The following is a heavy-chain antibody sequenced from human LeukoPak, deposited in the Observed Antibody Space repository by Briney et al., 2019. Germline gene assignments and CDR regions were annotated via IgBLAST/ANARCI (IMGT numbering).Heavy chain of an antibody. Sequence: LAGGSLRLSCAASGFTFDDYAMHWVQQAPGKGLEWVSGISWNSGSIGYADSVKGRFTISRDNAKNSLYLQMNSLRAEDTALYYCAKSTVFEVAGTIGGYYFDYWGQGTLVTVSS. CDR3: AKSTVFEVAGTIGGYYFDY. CDR1: GFTFDDYA. V-gene: IGHV3-9*01. D-gene: IGHD6-19*01. J-gene: IGHJ4*02. CDR2: ISWNSGSI.